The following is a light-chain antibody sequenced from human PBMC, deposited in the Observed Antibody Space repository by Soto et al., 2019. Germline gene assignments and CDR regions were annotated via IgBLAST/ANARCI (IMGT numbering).Light chain of an antibody. CDR3: HQLT. Sequence: DIQMTQSPSTLSGSVGDRVTITCRASQTISSWLAWYQQKPGKAPKLLIYKASTLESGVPSRFSGSGSGTDFTLTISSLQPEDFAVYYCHQLTFGGGTKVDIK. CDR2: KAS. J-gene: IGKJ4*01. V-gene: IGKV1-5*03. CDR1: QTISSW.